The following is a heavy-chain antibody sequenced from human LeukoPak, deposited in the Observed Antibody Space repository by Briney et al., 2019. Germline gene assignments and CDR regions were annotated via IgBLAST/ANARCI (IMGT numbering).Heavy chain of an antibody. CDR1: GFTFTSSA. CDR2: IVVGSGNT. D-gene: IGHD3-9*01. CDR3: AAVPGPYYDILTGYYKYYYYGMDV. V-gene: IGHV1-58*02. Sequence: ASVKVSCKASGFTFTSSAMQWVRQARGQRLEWIGWIVVGSGNTNYAQKFQERVTITRDMSTSTGYMELSSVRSEDTAVYYCAAVPGPYYDILTGYYKYYYYGMDVWGQGTTVTVAS. J-gene: IGHJ6*02.